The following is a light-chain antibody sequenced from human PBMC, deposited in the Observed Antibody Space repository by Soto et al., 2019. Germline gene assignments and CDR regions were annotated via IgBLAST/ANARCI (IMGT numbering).Light chain of an antibody. V-gene: IGLV2-14*03. CDR2: DVS. CDR3: SSYTSRTTHYV. Sequence: QSALTQPASVSGSPGQSITISCTGTSSDVGGYNYVSWYQHHPGKAPKLMIYDVSNRPSGVSNRFSGSKSGNTASLTISGLQAEDEADYSCSSYTSRTTHYVFGTGTKPPS. J-gene: IGLJ1*01. CDR1: SSDVGGYNY.